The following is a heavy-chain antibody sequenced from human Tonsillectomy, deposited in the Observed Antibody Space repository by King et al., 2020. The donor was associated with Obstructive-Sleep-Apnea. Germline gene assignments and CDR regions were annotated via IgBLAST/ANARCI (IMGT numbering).Heavy chain of an antibody. Sequence: QLQESGPGLVKPSQTLSLTCAVSGGSISSGGYSWSWIRQPPGKGLEWIGYIYYSGSTYYNPSLKSRVTISVDTYKNQFSLKLSSVTAADTAVYYCARVHHDFWSGYYFQWGQGTLVTVSS. J-gene: IGHJ4*02. CDR3: ARVHHDFWSGYYFQ. CDR1: GGSISSGGYS. D-gene: IGHD3-3*01. CDR2: IYYSGST. V-gene: IGHV4-30-4*07.